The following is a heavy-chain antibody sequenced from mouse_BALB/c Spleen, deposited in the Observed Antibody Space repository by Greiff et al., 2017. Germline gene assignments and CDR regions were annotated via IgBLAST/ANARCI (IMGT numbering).Heavy chain of an antibody. CDR3: ARSGYGNYGAMDY. J-gene: IGHJ4*01. Sequence: EVQRVESGGGLVQPGGSRKLSCAASGFTFSSFGMHWVRQAPEKGLEWVAYISSGSSTIYYADTVKGRFTISRDNPKNTLFLQMTSLRSEETAMYYCARSGYGNYGAMDYWGQGTSVTVSS. D-gene: IGHD2-1*01. V-gene: IGHV5-17*02. CDR2: ISSGSSTI. CDR1: GFTFSSFG.